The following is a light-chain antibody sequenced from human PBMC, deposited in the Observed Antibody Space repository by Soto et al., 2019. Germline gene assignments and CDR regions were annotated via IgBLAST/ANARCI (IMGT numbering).Light chain of an antibody. J-gene: IGKJ1*01. CDR3: QNPTA. CDR2: AAS. V-gene: IGKV1-27*01. CDR1: QGISNY. Sequence: DIPMTQSPSSLSASVGDRVTITCRASQGISNYLAWYQQKPGKVPKLLIYAASTLQSGVPSRFSGSGSGTDFTLTISSLQPEDVATYYCQNPTAFGQGTKVEIK.